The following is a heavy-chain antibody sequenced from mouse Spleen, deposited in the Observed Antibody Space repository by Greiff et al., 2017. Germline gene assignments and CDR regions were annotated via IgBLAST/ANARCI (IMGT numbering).Heavy chain of an antibody. V-gene: IGHV5-4*01. D-gene: IGHD1-1*01. CDR1: GFTFSSYA. CDR2: ISDGGSYT. J-gene: IGHJ2*01. CDR3: ARDRSILRGYFDY. Sequence: EVKVEESGGGLVKPGGSLKLSCAASGFTFSSYAMSWVRQTPEKRLEWVATISDGGSYTYYPDNVKGRFTISRDNAKNNLYLQMSHLKSEDTAMYYCARDRSILRGYFDYWGQGTTLTVSS.